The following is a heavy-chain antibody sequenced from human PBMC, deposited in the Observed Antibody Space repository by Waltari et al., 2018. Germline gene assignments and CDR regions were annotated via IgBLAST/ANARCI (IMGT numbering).Heavy chain of an antibody. CDR3: AKDCPLYYYDSSGYYTY. J-gene: IGHJ4*02. CDR1: GFTFSSYA. V-gene: IGHV3-23*01. Sequence: EVQLLESGGGLVQPGGSLRLSCAASGFTFSSYAMSWVRQAPGKGLEWVSAIGGRGGSTYYADSVKGRFTISRDNSKNTLYLQMNSLRAEDTAVDYCAKDCPLYYYDSSGYYTYWGQGTLVTVSS. D-gene: IGHD3-22*01. CDR2: IGGRGGST.